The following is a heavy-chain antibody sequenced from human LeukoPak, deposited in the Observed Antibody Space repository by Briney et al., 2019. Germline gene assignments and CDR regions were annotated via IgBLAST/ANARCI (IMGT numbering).Heavy chain of an antibody. V-gene: IGHV3-21*05. CDR3: AGGGSSGRFDY. J-gene: IGHJ4*02. Sequence: PGGSLRLSCAASGFTFSSYAMTWVRQAPGKGLEWVSYISTSSTYTNYADSMKGRFTISRDNAKNSLYLQMNSLRAEDTAVYFCAGGGSSGRFDYWGQGTLVTVSS. CDR2: ISTSSTYT. D-gene: IGHD6-19*01. CDR1: GFTFSSYA.